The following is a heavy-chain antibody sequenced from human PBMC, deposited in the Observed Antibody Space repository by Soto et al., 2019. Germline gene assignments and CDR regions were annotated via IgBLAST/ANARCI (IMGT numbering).Heavy chain of an antibody. Sequence: EVQLVESGGVVVQPGGSLRLSCAASGFTFDDYTMHWVRQAPGKGLEWVSLISWDGGSTYYADSVKGRFTISRDNSKNSLYLQMNSLRTEETALYYCAKDNGRVVLVSDAFDIWGQGTMVTVSS. J-gene: IGHJ3*02. CDR2: ISWDGGST. CDR3: AKDNGRVVLVSDAFDI. D-gene: IGHD2-8*01. CDR1: GFTFDDYT. V-gene: IGHV3-43*01.